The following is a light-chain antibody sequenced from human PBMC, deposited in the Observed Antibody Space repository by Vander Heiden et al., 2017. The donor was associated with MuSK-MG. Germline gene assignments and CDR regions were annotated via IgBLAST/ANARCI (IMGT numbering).Light chain of an antibody. J-gene: IGKJ1*01. V-gene: IGKV3-20*01. CDR3: QHLLT. CDR1: PSVRSSH. CDR2: GAS. Sequence: ENVLTQAPGNLSLSPGERATLPWRARPSVRSSHLAWYQQKPGPATRLPIYGASIRATGIPNRFSGSGSGTDFTLTISRLEPEYFALYYCQHLLTFGQGTKVEIK.